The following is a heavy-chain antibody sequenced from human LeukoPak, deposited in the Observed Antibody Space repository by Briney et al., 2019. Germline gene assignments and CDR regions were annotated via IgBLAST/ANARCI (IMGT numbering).Heavy chain of an antibody. V-gene: IGHV1-18*01. CDR3: ARGGGTTGMTSLDY. J-gene: IGHJ4*02. D-gene: IGHD1-1*01. Sequence: ASVKVSCKPSGYTFTSYGINWVRQAPGQGLEWMGWISAYNGNTKYVQKFQGRVNMTTDTSTSTAYMELRSLRSDDTAVYYCARGGGTTGMTSLDYWGQGTLVTVSS. CDR2: ISAYNGNT. CDR1: GYTFTSYG.